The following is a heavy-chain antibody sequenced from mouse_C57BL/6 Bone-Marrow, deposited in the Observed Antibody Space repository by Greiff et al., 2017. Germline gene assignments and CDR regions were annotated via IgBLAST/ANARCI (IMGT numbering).Heavy chain of an antibody. D-gene: IGHD2-3*01. CDR1: GFTFSSYG. J-gene: IGHJ3*01. CDR3: ARRGYYWFAY. V-gene: IGHV5-6*01. Sequence: EVQRVESGGDLVKPGGSLKLSCAASGFTFSSYGMSWVRQTPDKRLEWVATISSGGSYTYYPDSVKGRFTISRDNAKNTLYLQMSSLKSEDTAMYYCARRGYYWFAYWGQGTLVTVSA. CDR2: ISSGGSYT.